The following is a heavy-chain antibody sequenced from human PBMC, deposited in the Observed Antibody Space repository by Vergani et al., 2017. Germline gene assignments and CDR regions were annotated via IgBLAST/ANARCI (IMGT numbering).Heavy chain of an antibody. CDR3: ARGYDFWRGDPTKWYPVDY. CDR2: IYYSGST. J-gene: IGHJ4*02. V-gene: IGHV4-31*03. CDR1: GGSIRSTLYY. Sequence: QLQRQESDPGLLKPSETLSLTCTVSGGSIRSTLYYWGWIRQPPGKGLEWIGYIYYSGSTYYNPSLKSRVTISVDTSKNQFSLKLSSVTAADTAVYYFARGYDFWRGDPTKWYPVDYWGQGTLVTVSS. D-gene: IGHD3-3*01.